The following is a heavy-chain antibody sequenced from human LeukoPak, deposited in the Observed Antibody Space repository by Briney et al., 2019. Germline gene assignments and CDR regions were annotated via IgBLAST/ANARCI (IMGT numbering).Heavy chain of an antibody. V-gene: IGHV1-2*02. CDR3: ARDRIDYDILTGYYPTNYFDY. CDR1: GYTFTGYY. J-gene: IGHJ4*02. CDR2: INPNSGGT. Sequence: GASVKVSCKASGYTFTGYYMHWVRQAPGQGLEWMGWINPNSGGTNYAQKLQGRVTMTRDTSISTAYMELSRLRYDDTAVYYCARDRIDYDILTGYYPTNYFDYWGQGTLVTVSS. D-gene: IGHD3-9*01.